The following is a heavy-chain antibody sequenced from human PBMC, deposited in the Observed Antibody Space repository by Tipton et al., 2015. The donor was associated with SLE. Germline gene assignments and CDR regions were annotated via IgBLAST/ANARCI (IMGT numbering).Heavy chain of an antibody. CDR3: ARLGEYYYDSSGYPSFDY. Sequence: QVQLVQSGAEVKKPGASVKVSCKASGYTFTSYDINWVRQATGQGLEWMGWMNPNSGNTGYAQKFQGRVTMTRNTSISTAYMELGSLRSEDTAVYYCARLGEYYYDSSGYPSFDYWGQGTLVTVSS. CDR1: GYTFTSYD. CDR2: MNPNSGNT. V-gene: IGHV1-8*01. D-gene: IGHD3-22*01. J-gene: IGHJ4*02.